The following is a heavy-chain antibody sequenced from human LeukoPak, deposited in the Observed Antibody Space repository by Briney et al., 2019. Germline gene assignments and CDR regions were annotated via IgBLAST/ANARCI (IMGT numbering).Heavy chain of an antibody. D-gene: IGHD3-22*01. CDR1: GYSFTNYW. V-gene: IGHV5-51*01. CDR3: ARLYYSASGYPDY. J-gene: IGHJ4*02. CDR2: IYPDDSDT. Sequence: GESLKIPCKGSGYSFTNYWIGWVRQMPGKGLEWLGIIYPDDSDTRYSPSFQGQVTISADKSINTAFLQWSSLKASDSAVYYCARLYYSASGYPDYWGQGTLVTVSS.